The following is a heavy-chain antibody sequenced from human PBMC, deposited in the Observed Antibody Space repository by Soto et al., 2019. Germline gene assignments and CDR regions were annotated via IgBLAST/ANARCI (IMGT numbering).Heavy chain of an antibody. Sequence: GGSLRLSCAASGFTFSNAWMSWVRQAPGKGLEWVGRIKSKTDGGTTDYAAPVKGRFTISRDDSKNTLYLQMNSLKTEDTAVYYCTTHTYDFWSGHVDYWGQGTLVTVSS. D-gene: IGHD3-3*01. J-gene: IGHJ4*02. CDR1: GFTFSNAW. CDR3: TTHTYDFWSGHVDY. CDR2: IKSKTDGGTT. V-gene: IGHV3-15*01.